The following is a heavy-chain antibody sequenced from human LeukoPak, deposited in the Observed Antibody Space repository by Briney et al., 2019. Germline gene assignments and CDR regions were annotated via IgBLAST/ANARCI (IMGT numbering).Heavy chain of an antibody. CDR3: ARASYSYDINGWVPFDY. D-gene: IGHD3-22*01. CDR2: IYTSGST. CDR1: GGSISSSNY. J-gene: IGHJ4*02. Sequence: SETLSLTCAVSGGSISSSNYWSWIRQPAGKGLEWIGRIYTSGSTNYNPSLKSRVTISGDTSKNQFSLRLSSVTAADTAVYYRARASYSYDINGWVPFDYWGQGTLVTVSS. V-gene: IGHV4-61*02.